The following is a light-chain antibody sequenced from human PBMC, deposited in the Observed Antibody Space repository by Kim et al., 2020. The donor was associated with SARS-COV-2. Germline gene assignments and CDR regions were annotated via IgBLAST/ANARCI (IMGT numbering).Light chain of an antibody. CDR2: DVS. Sequence: QSALTQPASVSGSPGQSITISCTGTSGDVAGYNYVSWYQQHPGKAPKLMIYDVSRRPSGVSSRFSGSKSGNTASLTISGLQAEDEADYHCSSYTRSTTVVFGGGTQLTVL. J-gene: IGLJ2*01. V-gene: IGLV2-14*03. CDR1: SGDVAGYNY. CDR3: SSYTRSTTVV.